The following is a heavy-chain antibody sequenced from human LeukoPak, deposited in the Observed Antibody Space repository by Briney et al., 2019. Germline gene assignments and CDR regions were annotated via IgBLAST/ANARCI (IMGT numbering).Heavy chain of an antibody. D-gene: IGHD6-19*01. V-gene: IGHV3-23*01. CDR1: GFTFSNAA. CDR2: ISGSAGST. J-gene: IGHJ3*01. Sequence: GGSLTLTCAASGFTFSNAAWSWVRQAPGKGLEWVSGISGSAGSTYYADSVKGRFSISRDNSKNTVYLQMNRLRAEDTAAYYCAKELANRRGWFLGDFDVWGQGTMVTVSS. CDR3: AKELANRRGWFLGDFDV.